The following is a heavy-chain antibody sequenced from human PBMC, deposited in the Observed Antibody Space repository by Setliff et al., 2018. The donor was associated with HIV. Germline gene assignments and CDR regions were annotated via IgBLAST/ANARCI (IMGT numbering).Heavy chain of an antibody. CDR2: INHSGST. D-gene: IGHD6-13*01. V-gene: IGHV4-34*01. Sequence: PSETLSLTCAVYGGSFSGYYWSWIRQPPGKGLGWIGEINHSGSTNYNPSLESRVTISVDTSMDQFSLKLNSVTAADTAVYYCAAASSWDPLLDYWGQGTLVTVS. J-gene: IGHJ4*02. CDR1: GGSFSGYY. CDR3: AAASSWDPLLDY.